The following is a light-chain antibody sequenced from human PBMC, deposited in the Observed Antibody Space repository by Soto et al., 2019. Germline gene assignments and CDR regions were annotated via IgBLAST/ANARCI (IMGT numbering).Light chain of an antibody. J-gene: IGKJ1*01. CDR1: QSVSSN. CDR3: QHYNYPPGT. CDR2: GAS. Sequence: IVMTPSPATLSVYPGEIATLSCRASQSVSSNLAWYQQKPGQAPRLLIYGASTRATGIPGRFSGSASGTEFTISISCRHSECAAVYCYQHYNYPPGTFGQGTKVDIK. V-gene: IGKV3-15*01.